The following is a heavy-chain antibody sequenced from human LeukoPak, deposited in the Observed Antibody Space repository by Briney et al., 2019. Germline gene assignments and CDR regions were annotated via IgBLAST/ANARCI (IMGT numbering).Heavy chain of an antibody. CDR3: ARESTSWYFDL. J-gene: IGHJ2*01. CDR1: GFTFDDYA. V-gene: IGHV3-43*02. Sequence: GGSLRLSCAASGFTFDDYAMRWVRQAPGKGLEWVSLISGDGGSTHYADSVKGRFTISRDNSKNSLYLQMNSLRAEDTAVYYCARESTSWYFDLWGRGTLVTVSS. D-gene: IGHD2-2*01. CDR2: ISGDGGST.